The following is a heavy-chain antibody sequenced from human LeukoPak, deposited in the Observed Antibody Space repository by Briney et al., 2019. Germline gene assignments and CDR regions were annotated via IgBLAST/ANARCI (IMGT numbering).Heavy chain of an antibody. Sequence: PGGSLRLSCAASGFTFSSYAMSWVRQAPGKGLEWVSAISGSGGSTYYADSVKGRFTISRDNSKNTLYLQTNSLRAEDTAVYYCAKVAIGNTAMVRMAAYYFDYWGQGTLVTVSS. D-gene: IGHD5-18*01. V-gene: IGHV3-23*01. CDR2: ISGSGGST. J-gene: IGHJ4*02. CDR3: AKVAIGNTAMVRMAAYYFDY. CDR1: GFTFSSYA.